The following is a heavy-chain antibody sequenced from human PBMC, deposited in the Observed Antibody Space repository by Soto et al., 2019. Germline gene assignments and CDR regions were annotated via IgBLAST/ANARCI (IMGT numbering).Heavy chain of an antibody. D-gene: IGHD2-15*01. J-gene: IGHJ4*02. CDR1: GVSLSTSGDG. V-gene: IGHV2-5*02. CDR2: IYWDDDK. Sequence: GSGPTLVNPTQTLTLTCTLSGVSLSTSGDGVGWIRQPPGKALEWLALIYWDDDKHFSPSLKSRLAITRDISKNQVVMTMTDMAPEDTAIYYCAHRQRTVVVGAPFDLWGQGSQVTVSS. CDR3: AHRQRTVVVGAPFDL.